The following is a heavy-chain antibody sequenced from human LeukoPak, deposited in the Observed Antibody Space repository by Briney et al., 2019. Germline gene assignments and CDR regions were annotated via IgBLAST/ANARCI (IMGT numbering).Heavy chain of an antibody. V-gene: IGHV3-11*04. D-gene: IGHD2-15*01. Sequence: GGSLRLSCAASGFTFSDYYMSWIRQAPGKGLEWVSYISSSGNTIKYADSVKGRFTISRDNAKNSLYLQMNSLRAEDTAVYYCATYHPYCSGGSCYPGEYFQHWGQGTLVTVSS. CDR2: ISSSGNTI. CDR3: ATYHPYCSGGSCYPGEYFQH. J-gene: IGHJ1*01. CDR1: GFTFSDYY.